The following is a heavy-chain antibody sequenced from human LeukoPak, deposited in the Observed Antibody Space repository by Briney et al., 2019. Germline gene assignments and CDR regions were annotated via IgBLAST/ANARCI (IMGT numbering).Heavy chain of an antibody. CDR1: GFTFSSYW. CDR2: IKEDGSDK. Sequence: GGSLRLSCAASGFTFSSYWMTWVRQTPGKGLEWGANIKEDGSDKYYADSMKGRFTISRDNAKKSLYLQLNGLRVEDTAVYYCARPKSDYWGQGTLVTVSS. CDR3: ARPKSDY. V-gene: IGHV3-7*01. J-gene: IGHJ4*02.